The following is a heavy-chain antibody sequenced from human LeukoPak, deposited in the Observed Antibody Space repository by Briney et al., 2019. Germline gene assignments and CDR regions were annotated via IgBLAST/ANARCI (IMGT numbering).Heavy chain of an antibody. V-gene: IGHV4-59*01. J-gene: IGHJ5*02. D-gene: IGHD3-10*01. CDR1: ADSLSTYY. Sequence: PSETLSLTCTVSADSLSTYYWSWVRQPPGKGLEWIWHIYYSGSTNYNPSLKSRVTISIDTSKNTLFLKQTSVTAAGTAVYYCARGGQANWFDLWGQGTLVTVSS. CDR2: IYYSGST. CDR3: ARGGQANWFDL.